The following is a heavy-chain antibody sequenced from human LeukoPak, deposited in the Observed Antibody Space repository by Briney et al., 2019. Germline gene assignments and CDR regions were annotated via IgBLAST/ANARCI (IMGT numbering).Heavy chain of an antibody. Sequence: GGSLRLSCAASGFIFSTSAMHWVRQAPGKGLECVALISHDGSNKYYADSVKGRFTISRDNSKNTLYLQMNSLRPEDTAWYYGGGGGGDYWGQGSLVTVSS. V-gene: IGHV3-30-3*01. CDR1: GFIFSTSA. CDR2: ISHDGSNK. CDR3: GGGGGDY. J-gene: IGHJ4*02. D-gene: IGHD3-16*01.